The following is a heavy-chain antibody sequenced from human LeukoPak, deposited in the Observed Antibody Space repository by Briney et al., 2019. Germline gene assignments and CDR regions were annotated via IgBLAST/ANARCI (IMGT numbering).Heavy chain of an antibody. V-gene: IGHV4-61*08. CDR1: GGSISSGGYY. J-gene: IGHJ4*02. CDR3: ARGTALYYFDY. CDR2: IYYSGST. D-gene: IGHD1/OR15-1a*01. Sequence: SETLSLTCTVSGGSISSGGYYWSWIRQPPGKGLEWIGYIYYSGSTNYNPSLKSRVTISVDTSKNQFSLKLSSVTAADTAVYYCARGTALYYFDYWGQGTLVTVSS.